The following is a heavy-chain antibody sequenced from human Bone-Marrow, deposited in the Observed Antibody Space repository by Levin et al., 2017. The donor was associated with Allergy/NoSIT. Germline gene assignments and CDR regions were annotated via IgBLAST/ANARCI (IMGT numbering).Heavy chain of an antibody. J-gene: IGHJ6*03. CDR3: ARVPPWPQNPGYYYYYYMDV. CDR2: INPNSGGT. CDR1: GYTFTGYY. V-gene: IGHV1-2*06. Sequence: GESLKISCKASGYTFTGYYMHWVRQAPGQGLEWMGRINPNSGGTNYAQKFQGRVTMTRDTSISTAYMELSRLRSDDTAVYYCARVPPWPQNPGYYYYYYMDVWGKGTTVTVSS.